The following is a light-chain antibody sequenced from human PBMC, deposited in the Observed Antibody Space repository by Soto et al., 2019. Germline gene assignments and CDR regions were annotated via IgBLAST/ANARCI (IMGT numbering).Light chain of an antibody. CDR1: SSDVGGYSY. CDR2: EVS. J-gene: IGLJ3*02. V-gene: IGLV2-14*01. CDR3: SSYTTSSTGV. Sequence: QSVLTQPASVSGSPGQSITISCSGTSSDVGGYSYVSWYQQHPGKAPKLIIYEVSNRPSGISDRFSGSKSGNTASLTISGLQAEDEADYYCSSYTTSSTGVFGGGTKLTVL.